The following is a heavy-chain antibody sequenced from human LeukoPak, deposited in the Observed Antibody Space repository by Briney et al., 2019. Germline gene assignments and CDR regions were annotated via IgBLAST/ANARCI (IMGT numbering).Heavy chain of an antibody. CDR1: GYIFTNYD. V-gene: IGHV1-8*01. D-gene: IGHD3-10*01. CDR2: MNPNNGNT. Sequence: ASVKVSCKASGYIFTNYDINWVRQATGQGLEWVGWMNPNNGNTGCAQKFQGRVTMTRDTSISTAYLELSSLRSEDTAVYYCTNYYGSSHPVYFYGMDVWGQGTTVTVSS. J-gene: IGHJ6*02. CDR3: TNYYGSSHPVYFYGMDV.